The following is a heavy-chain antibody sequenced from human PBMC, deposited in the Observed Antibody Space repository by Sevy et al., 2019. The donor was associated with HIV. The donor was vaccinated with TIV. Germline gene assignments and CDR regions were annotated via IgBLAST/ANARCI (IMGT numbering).Heavy chain of an antibody. J-gene: IGHJ4*02. D-gene: IGHD1-26*01. CDR3: AKASIGGGGGDFDY. CDR2: ISWNSGSI. V-gene: IGHV3-9*01. CDR1: GFTFDDYA. Sequence: GGSLRLSCAASGFTFDDYAMHWVRQAPGKGLEWVSGISWNSGSIGYADSVKGRFTISRDNAKNSLYLQMNSLRAEDTALYYCAKASIGGGGGDFDYWGQGTLVTVSS.